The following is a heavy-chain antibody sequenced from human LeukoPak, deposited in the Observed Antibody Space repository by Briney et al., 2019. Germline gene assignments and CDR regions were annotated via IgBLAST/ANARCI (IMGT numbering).Heavy chain of an antibody. V-gene: IGHV1-58*02. CDR2: IVVGSGNT. J-gene: IGHJ4*02. CDR3: AAVIGGGSYYFDY. D-gene: IGHD1-26*01. CDR1: GFTFTSSA. Sequence: ASVKVSCKASGFTFTSSAMQWVRQARGQRLEWIGWIVVGSGNTNYAQKFQERVTITRDMSTSTAYMELSSLRSEDTAVYSCAAVIGGGSYYFDYWGQGTLATVSS.